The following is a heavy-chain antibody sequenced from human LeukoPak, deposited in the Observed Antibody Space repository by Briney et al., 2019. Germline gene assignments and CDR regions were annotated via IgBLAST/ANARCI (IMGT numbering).Heavy chain of an antibody. Sequence: GGSLRLSCAASGFTFSTYGMTWVRQAPGKGLEWVSAISGSGGSTYYADSEKGRFTISRDNSKNTLYLQMNSLRAEDTALYYCAKTGGIAAAHWGQGTLVTVSS. D-gene: IGHD6-13*01. CDR1: GFTFSTYG. V-gene: IGHV3-23*01. CDR3: AKTGGIAAAH. J-gene: IGHJ4*02. CDR2: ISGSGGST.